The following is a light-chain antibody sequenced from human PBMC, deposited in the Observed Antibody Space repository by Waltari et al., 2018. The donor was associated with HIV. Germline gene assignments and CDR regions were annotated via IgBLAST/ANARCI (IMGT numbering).Light chain of an antibody. V-gene: IGLV2-14*01. J-gene: IGLJ3*02. Sequence: QSALTQPASVSGSPGQSITISCTAASSNIGTSKYVSWYLPRPGKAPQIIIYEVTNRPSGVSDRFSGSKSGNTASLTISRLQPEDEAVYFCNSFTNSGTLEFGGGTKLTVL. CDR2: EVT. CDR3: NSFTNSGTLE. CDR1: SSNIGTSKY.